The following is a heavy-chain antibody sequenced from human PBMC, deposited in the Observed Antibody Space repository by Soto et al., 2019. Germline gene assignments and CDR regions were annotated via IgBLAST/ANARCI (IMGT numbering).Heavy chain of an antibody. J-gene: IGHJ5*02. CDR2: IYATGNT. CDR1: GASISGFY. Sequence: PSETLSLTCTVSGASISGFYWSWIRKSAGKGLEWIGRIYATGNTYYNPSLKSRVTMSVDTSKNQFSLKMTSVTATDTAVYYCAGLNNYEISWLDPWGQGLLVTVSS. V-gene: IGHV4-4*07. D-gene: IGHD4-4*01. CDR3: AGLNNYEISWLDP.